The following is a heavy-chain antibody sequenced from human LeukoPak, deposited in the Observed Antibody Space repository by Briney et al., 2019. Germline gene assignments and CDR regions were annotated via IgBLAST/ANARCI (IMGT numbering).Heavy chain of an antibody. J-gene: IGHJ5*02. CDR3: ARVMANWNYGGWFDP. CDR2: IYYSGST. CDR1: GGSISSYY. D-gene: IGHD1-7*01. V-gene: IGHV4-59*01. Sequence: SETLSLTCTVSGGSISSYYWSWIRQPPGKGLEWIGYIYYSGSTNYNPSLKSRVTISVDTSKNQFSLKLSSVTAADTAVYYCARVMANWNYGGWFDPWGQGTLVTVSS.